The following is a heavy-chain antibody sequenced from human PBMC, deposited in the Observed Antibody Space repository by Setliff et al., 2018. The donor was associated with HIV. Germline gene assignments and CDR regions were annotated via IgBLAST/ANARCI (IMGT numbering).Heavy chain of an antibody. J-gene: IGHJ6*03. D-gene: IGHD3-22*01. CDR2: IYTSGST. CDR3: ARETYYYDNPQYYYYYMDV. Sequence: TLSLTCTVSGGSISSGSYYWSWIRQPAGKGLEWIGRIYTSGSTNYNPSLKSRVTISVDTSKNQFSLKLRSVTAADTAVYYCARETYYYDNPQYYYYYMDVWGKGTKVTVSS. V-gene: IGHV4-61*02. CDR1: GGSISSGSYY.